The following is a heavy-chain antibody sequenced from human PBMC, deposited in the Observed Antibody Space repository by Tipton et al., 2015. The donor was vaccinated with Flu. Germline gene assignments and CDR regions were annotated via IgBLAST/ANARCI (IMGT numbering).Heavy chain of an antibody. V-gene: IGHV4-59*12. CDR2: IYYSGST. J-gene: IGHJ6*02. CDR1: GGSISNDY. D-gene: IGHD5-12*01. CDR3: AREGHIVATTSGMDV. Sequence: TLSLTCTVSGGSISNDYWSWIRQPPGKGLEWIGYIYYSGSTNYNPSLKSRVTISVDTSKNQFSLKLSSVTAADTAVYYCAREGHIVATTSGMDVWGQGTTVTVSS.